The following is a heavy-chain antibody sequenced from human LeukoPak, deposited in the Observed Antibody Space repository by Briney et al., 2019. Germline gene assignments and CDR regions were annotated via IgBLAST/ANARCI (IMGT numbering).Heavy chain of an antibody. J-gene: IGHJ4*02. CDR1: GFTVSSNS. Sequence: QPGGSLRLSCTVSGFTVSSNSMSWVRQAPGKGLEWVSFIYSDNTHYSDSVKGRFTISRDNSKNTLYLQMNSLRAEDTAVYYCARGPDIVDRPFDYWGQGTLVTVSS. CDR3: ARGPDIVDRPFDY. V-gene: IGHV3-53*01. D-gene: IGHD2-15*01. CDR2: IYSDNT.